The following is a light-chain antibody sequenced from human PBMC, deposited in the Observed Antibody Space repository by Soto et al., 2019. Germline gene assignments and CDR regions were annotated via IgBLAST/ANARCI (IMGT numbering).Light chain of an antibody. Sequence: DIQLTQSPSSLSASVGDRVTITCRASQSISTYLNWYQQKPGKAPKLLIYAVSNLQSGVPARFSGSGSGTDFTLAISSLQPEDFATYYCQQSYRYSWTFGQGTKVEIK. V-gene: IGKV1-39*01. CDR1: QSISTY. CDR3: QQSYRYSWT. CDR2: AVS. J-gene: IGKJ1*01.